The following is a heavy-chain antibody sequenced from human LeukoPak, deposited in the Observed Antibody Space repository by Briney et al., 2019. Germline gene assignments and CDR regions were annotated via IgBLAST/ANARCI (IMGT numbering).Heavy chain of an antibody. CDR1: GFTFSGYW. D-gene: IGHD6-13*01. Sequence: GGSLRLSCAASGFTFSGYWISWVRQAPGKGLEWVANINQDGSETYYVDSVKGRFTISRDNAKNSLYLQMNSLRAEDTALYYCARGSGSSWYFYFDYWGQGTLVTVSS. CDR3: ARGSGSSWYFYFDY. V-gene: IGHV3-7*03. CDR2: INQDGSET. J-gene: IGHJ4*02.